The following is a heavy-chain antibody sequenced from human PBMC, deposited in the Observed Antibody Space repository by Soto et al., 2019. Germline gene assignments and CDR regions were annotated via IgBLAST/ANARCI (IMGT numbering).Heavy chain of an antibody. CDR2: ISADGSDT. Sequence: PGGSLRLSCSASGFTLSNDLVHWVRQSPGKGLVWVSRISADGSDTAYADSVKGRFSISRDNARNTVYLQMSSLRVDDTAVYYCLSKVPSAPWRAWGQGTLATVSS. J-gene: IGHJ5*02. CDR1: GFTLSNDL. CDR3: LSKVPSAPWRA. V-gene: IGHV3-74*01. D-gene: IGHD3-3*01.